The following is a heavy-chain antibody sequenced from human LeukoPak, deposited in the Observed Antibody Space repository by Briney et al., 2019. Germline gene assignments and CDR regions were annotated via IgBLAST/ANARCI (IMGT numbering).Heavy chain of an antibody. CDR1: GGSISSSSYY. D-gene: IGHD1-14*01. J-gene: IGHJ6*03. CDR2: IYHSGST. CDR3: ARDVPEGPTYHYYYYYMDV. Sequence: SETLSLTCTVSGGSISSSSYYWGWIRQPPGKGLEWIGSIYHSGSTYYNPSLKSRVTISVDTSKNQFSLKLSSVTAADTAVYYCARDVPEGPTYHYYYYYMDVWGKGTTVTVSS. V-gene: IGHV4-39*07.